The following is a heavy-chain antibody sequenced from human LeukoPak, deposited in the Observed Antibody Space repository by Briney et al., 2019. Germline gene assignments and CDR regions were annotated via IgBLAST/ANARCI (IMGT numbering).Heavy chain of an antibody. CDR2: TREDGSQK. V-gene: IGHV3-7*03. Sequence: ARSLTPSSLLYALSPSTSWTTCDRPPAGEGMEWEATTREDGSQKTAVDSVRGRFTISRDNGRNSLRLQMNGLRAEDTALFYCAKAVVVVPAASPFDYWGLGTLVTVSS. D-gene: IGHD2-2*01. CDR1: ALSPSTSW. CDR3: AKAVVVVPAASPFDY. J-gene: IGHJ4*02.